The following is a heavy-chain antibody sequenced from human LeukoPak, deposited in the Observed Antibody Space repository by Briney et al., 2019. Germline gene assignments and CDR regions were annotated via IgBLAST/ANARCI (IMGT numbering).Heavy chain of an antibody. CDR3: AKDLLRSLDYNDSSGYRGFDY. CDR2: ISGSGGST. J-gene: IGHJ4*02. CDR1: GFTFSSYA. D-gene: IGHD3-22*01. Sequence: PGGSLRLSCAAFGFTFSSYAMSWVRQAPGKGLEWVSAISGSGGSTYYADSVKGRFTISRDNSKNTLYLQMNSLRAEDTAVYYCAKDLLRSLDYNDSSGYRGFDYWGQGTLVTVSS. V-gene: IGHV3-23*01.